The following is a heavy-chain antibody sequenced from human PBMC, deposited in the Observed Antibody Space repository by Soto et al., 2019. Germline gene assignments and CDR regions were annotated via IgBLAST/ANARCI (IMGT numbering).Heavy chain of an antibody. CDR1: GGSISSYY. CDR2: IYYSGST. CDR3: ARHYGRYFDY. Sequence: SETLSLTCTVSGGSISSYYWSWFRQPPGKGLEWIGYIYYSGSTNYNPSLKSRVTISVDTSKNQFSLKLSSVTAADTAVYYCARHYGRYFDYWGQGTLVTVSS. D-gene: IGHD3-16*01. J-gene: IGHJ4*02. V-gene: IGHV4-59*01.